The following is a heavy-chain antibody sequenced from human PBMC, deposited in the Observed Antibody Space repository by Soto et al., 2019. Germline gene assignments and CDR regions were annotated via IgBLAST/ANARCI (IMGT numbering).Heavy chain of an antibody. J-gene: IGHJ5*02. CDR1: GFTFNYHG. V-gene: IGHV3-20*01. CDR3: GGEEKKTPPLAP. Sequence: GGSLRLSCAASGFTFNYHGITWVRQAPGKGLEWVSGISWAGDTGHVDSVKGRFIISRDNAKNSVYLQMNSLRVEDTALYHCGGEEKKTPPLAPGGQGPLVPVPS. D-gene: IGHD3-16*02. CDR2: ISWAGDT.